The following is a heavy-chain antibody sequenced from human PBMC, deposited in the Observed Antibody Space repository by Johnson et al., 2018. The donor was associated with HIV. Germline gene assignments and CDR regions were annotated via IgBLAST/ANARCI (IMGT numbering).Heavy chain of an antibody. CDR2: ISYDGSNK. CDR1: GFTFSSYA. V-gene: IGHV3-30*14. Sequence: QVQLVESGGGVVQPGRSLRLSCAASGFTFSSYAMHWVRQAPGKGLEWVAVISYDGSNKYYADSVKGRFTISRDNSKNTLYLQMNSLRVEDTAVYYCASSYSESDAFDICGQGTMVTVSS. CDR3: ASSYSESDAFDI. J-gene: IGHJ3*02. D-gene: IGHD2-21*01.